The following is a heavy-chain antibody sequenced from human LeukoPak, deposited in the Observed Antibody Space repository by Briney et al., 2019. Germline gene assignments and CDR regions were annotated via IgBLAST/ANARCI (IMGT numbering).Heavy chain of an antibody. J-gene: IGHJ5*02. CDR1: GGSFSGYY. CDR2: INHSGST. Sequence: SETLSLTCAVYGGSFSGYYWSWIRQPPGKGLEWIGEINHSGSTNYNPSLKSRVTISVDTSKNQFSLKLSSVTAADTAVYYCARKGGVSYYYGSGKSNWFDPWGQGTLVTVSS. CDR3: ARKGGVSYYYGSGKSNWFDP. V-gene: IGHV4-34*01. D-gene: IGHD3-10*01.